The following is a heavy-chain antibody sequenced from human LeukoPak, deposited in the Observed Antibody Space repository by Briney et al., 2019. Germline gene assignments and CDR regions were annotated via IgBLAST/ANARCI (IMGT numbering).Heavy chain of an antibody. Sequence: ASVKVSCKASGYTFSSYYMHWVRQAPGQGLEWMGIINPSGGSTTYAQKFQGRVTMTRDTSTNIVYMELSSLSSDDTAVYYCARDHVMTMVTTLYYFDYWGQGTLVTVSS. V-gene: IGHV1-46*01. D-gene: IGHD4-17*01. CDR1: GYTFSSYY. J-gene: IGHJ4*02. CDR2: INPSGGST. CDR3: ARDHVMTMVTTLYYFDY.